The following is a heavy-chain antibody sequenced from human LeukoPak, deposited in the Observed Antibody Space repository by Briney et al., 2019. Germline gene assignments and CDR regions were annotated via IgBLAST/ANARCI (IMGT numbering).Heavy chain of an antibody. D-gene: IGHD4-17*01. CDR1: GFTFSSSA. Sequence: GGSLRLSCAASGFTFSSSAMSWVRQAPGKGLEWVSSITGSGSQVYFADSMKGRFTISRDNAKNSLYLQMNSLRVEDTAIYYCARDIYGDYGFDYWGQGTLVTVSS. V-gene: IGHV3-21*01. CDR3: ARDIYGDYGFDY. J-gene: IGHJ4*02. CDR2: ITGSGSQV.